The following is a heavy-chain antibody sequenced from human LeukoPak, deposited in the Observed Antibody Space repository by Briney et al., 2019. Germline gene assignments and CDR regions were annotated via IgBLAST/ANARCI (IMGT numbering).Heavy chain of an antibody. CDR2: IYSGGTT. V-gene: IGHV4-39*01. Sequence: PSETLSLTCTVSGGSISSYYWGWIRQPPGKGLEWIGSIYSGGTTYYNPSLKSRLTISIDTSKNQFSLNLSSVTAADTAAYYCATSYFYYYMDVWGKGTTVTISS. CDR1: GGSISSYY. CDR3: ATSYFYYYMDV. J-gene: IGHJ6*03.